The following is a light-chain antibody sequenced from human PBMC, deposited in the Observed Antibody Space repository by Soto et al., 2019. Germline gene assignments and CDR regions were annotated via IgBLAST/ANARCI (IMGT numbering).Light chain of an antibody. Sequence: DLQLTQSPASLSASVGDRVTITCRASDNIGSNLNWYQHQTGTAPKLLIYAASSLQGGVPSRFSGSGYGTQFTLTISGLQSEDFATYYCQQGYKILTFGGGTWVDI. J-gene: IGKJ4*01. CDR3: QQGYKILT. V-gene: IGKV1-39*01. CDR2: AAS. CDR1: DNIGSN.